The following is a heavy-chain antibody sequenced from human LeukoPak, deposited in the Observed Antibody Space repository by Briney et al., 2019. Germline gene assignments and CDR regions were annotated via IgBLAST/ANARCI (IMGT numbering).Heavy chain of an antibody. V-gene: IGHV3-74*01. CDR2: INSDGSTT. CDR1: GFTFSSYW. Sequence: GGSLRLSCAASGFTFSSYWMHWVRQAPGKGLVWVSCINSDGSTTNYADSVKGRFTISRDNAENTLYLRMTSRRVEDRAVYCCIRRVSAARWFDPWGQGALVTVSS. CDR3: IRRVSAARWFDP. J-gene: IGHJ5*02. D-gene: IGHD2-15*01.